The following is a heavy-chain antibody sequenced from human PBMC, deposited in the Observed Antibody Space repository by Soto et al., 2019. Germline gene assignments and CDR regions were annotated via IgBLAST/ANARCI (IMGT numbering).Heavy chain of an antibody. D-gene: IGHD2-2*01. CDR3: ASRYCPSSSCNWIGNY. CDR2: IYNNGNT. V-gene: IGHV4-39*02. CDR1: GGAISSSGYY. Sequence: QLQLQESGPGLVKPSETLSLTCTVSGGAISSSGYYWGWIRQHPGKGLEWIGSIYNNGNTYHSPSLKSRVTISVDTSKNHFSLKVSSVTAADTAIYYCASRYCPSSSCNWIGNYWGQGTLVTVSS. J-gene: IGHJ4*02.